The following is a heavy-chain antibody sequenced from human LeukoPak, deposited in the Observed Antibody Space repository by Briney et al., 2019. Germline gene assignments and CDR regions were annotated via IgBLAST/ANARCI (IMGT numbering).Heavy chain of an antibody. J-gene: IGHJ6*02. CDR3: ARESYDILTGYSYYYYGMDV. CDR1: GYTFTSYG. CDR2: ISAYNGNT. V-gene: IGHV1-18*01. Sequence: ASVKVSCKASGYTFTSYGISWVRQAPGQGLEWMGWISAYNGNTNYAQKLQGRVTMTTDTSTSTAHMELRSLRSDDTAVYYCARESYDILTGYSYYYYGMDVWGQGTTVTVSS. D-gene: IGHD3-9*01.